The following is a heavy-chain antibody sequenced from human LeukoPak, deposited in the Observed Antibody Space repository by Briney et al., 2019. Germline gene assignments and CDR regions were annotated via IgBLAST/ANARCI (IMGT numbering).Heavy chain of an antibody. CDR2: ITGSSTWT. CDR1: RFTFETYG. D-gene: IGHD7-27*01. J-gene: IGHJ2*01. CDR3: ARELVSLGTGYFDL. V-gene: IGHV3-23*01. Sequence: GGSLRLSCEASRFTFETYGRTWVRQAPGKGLEWVSGITGSSTWTYYADSVRSRFTISRDNSKNTLHLQMNNLTADDTAIYYCARELVSLGTGYFDLWGRGTLVTVSS.